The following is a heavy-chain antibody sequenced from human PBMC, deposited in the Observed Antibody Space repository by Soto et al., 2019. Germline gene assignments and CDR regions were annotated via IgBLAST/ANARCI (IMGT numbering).Heavy chain of an antibody. J-gene: IGHJ6*02. CDR1: GGTFSSYG. CDR2: ISYDGSNT. Sequence: GGSLRLSGVASGGTFSSYGMHWVRQAPGKGLEWVAIISYDGSNTYYADSVKGRFTISRDNSKNTLYLQMNSLRAEDTAVYYCATTLDVWGQGTTVTVSS. V-gene: IGHV3-30*03. CDR3: ATTLDV.